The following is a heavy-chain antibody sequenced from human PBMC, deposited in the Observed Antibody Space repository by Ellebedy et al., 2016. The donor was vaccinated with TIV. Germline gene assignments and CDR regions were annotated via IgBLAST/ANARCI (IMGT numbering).Heavy chain of an antibody. J-gene: IGHJ4*02. CDR3: AQVDYQYGDS. CDR1: GFTFSSYA. CDR2: VSCSGGTT. D-gene: IGHD3-16*01. Sequence: GGSLRLSCAASGFTFSSYAMAWVRQAPGKGLEWVSAVSCSGGTTYYADSVKGRFTISRDNSKNTLYLQMNSLRAEDTDVYYCAQVDYQYGDSWGQGTLITVSS. V-gene: IGHV3-23*01.